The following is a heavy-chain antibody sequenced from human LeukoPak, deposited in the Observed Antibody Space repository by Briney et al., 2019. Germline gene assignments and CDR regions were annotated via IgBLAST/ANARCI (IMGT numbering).Heavy chain of an antibody. CDR2: IYHSGST. CDR1: GGSISSGGYY. D-gene: IGHD3-22*01. Sequence: SETLSLTCTVSGGSISSGGYYWSWIRQPPGKGLEWIGYIYHSGSTYYNPSLKSRVTISVDRSKNQFSLKLSSVTAADTAVYYCARDQDPAYYYDSSGYYAQGYWGQGTLVTVSS. CDR3: ARDQDPAYYYDSSGYYAQGY. V-gene: IGHV4-30-2*01. J-gene: IGHJ4*02.